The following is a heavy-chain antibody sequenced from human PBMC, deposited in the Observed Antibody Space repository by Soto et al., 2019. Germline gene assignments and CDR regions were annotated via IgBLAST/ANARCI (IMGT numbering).Heavy chain of an antibody. CDR3: ARSSGGGFGIIIEGSNWLAP. Sequence: ASVKVSCKAPPDTFTSYYIHWVRQAPGHGLEWMGIVNPSGGSTGFAQTFQARTTMTTDTSTSTVYMELRSLRSEDTAVYYCARSSGGGFGIIIEGSNWLAPWGQGSLVTVS. J-gene: IGHJ5*02. V-gene: IGHV1-46*01. D-gene: IGHD1-26*01. CDR2: VNPSGGST. CDR1: PDTFTSYY.